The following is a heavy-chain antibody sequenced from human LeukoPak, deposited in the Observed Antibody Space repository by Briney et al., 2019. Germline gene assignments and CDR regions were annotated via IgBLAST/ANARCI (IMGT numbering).Heavy chain of an antibody. D-gene: IGHD1-26*01. J-gene: IGHJ4*02. CDR3: ARAVSQWELTVLNY. V-gene: IGHV1-18*01. CDR1: GYTFSSYG. CDR2: ISAYNGNT. Sequence: ASVKVSCKAFGYTFSSYGISWVRQAPGQGLEWMGWISAYNGNTNYAQRLQGRVTMTTDTSTSTAYMELRSLRSDDTAVYYCARAVSQWELTVLNYWGQGTLVTVSS.